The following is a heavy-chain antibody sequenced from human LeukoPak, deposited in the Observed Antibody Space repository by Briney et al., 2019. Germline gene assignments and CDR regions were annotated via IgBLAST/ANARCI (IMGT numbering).Heavy chain of an antibody. V-gene: IGHV1-2*02. CDR2: INPNGGGT. CDR1: GYTFTGYY. J-gene: IGHJ5*02. D-gene: IGHD2-15*01. Sequence: ASVKVSCKASGYTFTGYYIHWVRQAPGHGLEWMGWINPNGGGTNYAQSFQGRVTMTRDTSSSTAHMELSRLRSDDTAVYYCARGDCSVSGCHGGNWFDPWGQGTLVTVSS. CDR3: ARGDCSVSGCHGGNWFDP.